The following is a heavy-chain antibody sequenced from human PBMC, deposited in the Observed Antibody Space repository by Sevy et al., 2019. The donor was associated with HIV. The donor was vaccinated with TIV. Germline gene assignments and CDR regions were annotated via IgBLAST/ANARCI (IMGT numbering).Heavy chain of an antibody. CDR1: GFTFSSYW. CDR3: ARDGRDGYDFWSGYRGKYYYYGMDV. CDR2: INSDGSST. J-gene: IGHJ6*02. Sequence: GGSLRLSCAASGFTFSSYWMHWVRQAPGKGLVWVSRINSDGSSTSYADSVKGRFTISRDNAKNTLYLQMNSLRAEATAVYYCARDGRDGYDFWSGYRGKYYYYGMDVWGQGTTVTVSS. V-gene: IGHV3-74*01. D-gene: IGHD3-3*01.